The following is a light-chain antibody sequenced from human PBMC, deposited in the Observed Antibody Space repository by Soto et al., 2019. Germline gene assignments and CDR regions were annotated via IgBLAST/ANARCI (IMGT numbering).Light chain of an antibody. J-gene: IGKJ4*01. Sequence: EIVLTQSPATLSLSPGERATLSCRASQSVNSNLAWYQQRPGQAPRLLLYEASNRATGIPARFSGSGSGTDFTLTISDLEPEDSAVYYCQQRDSWPPLTFGGGTKVEIK. V-gene: IGKV3-11*01. CDR2: EAS. CDR3: QQRDSWPPLT. CDR1: QSVNSN.